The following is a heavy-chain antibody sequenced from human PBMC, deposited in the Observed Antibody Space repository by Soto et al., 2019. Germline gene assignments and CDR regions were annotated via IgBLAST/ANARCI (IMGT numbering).Heavy chain of an antibody. CDR1: GCCISSSSYY. CDR2: IYYSGST. CDR3: ASFRGDPTYYYYYYYMDV. J-gene: IGHJ6*03. V-gene: IGHV4-39*01. D-gene: IGHD4-17*01. Sequence: SETLSLTCTVSGCCISSSSYYWGWIRQPPGKGLEWIGSIYYSGSTYYNPSLKSRVTISVDTSKNQFSLKLSSVTAADTAVYYCASFRGDPTYYYYYYYMDVWGKGTTVTVSS.